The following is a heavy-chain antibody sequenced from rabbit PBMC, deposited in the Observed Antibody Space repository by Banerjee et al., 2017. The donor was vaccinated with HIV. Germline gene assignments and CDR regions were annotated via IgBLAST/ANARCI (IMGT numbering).Heavy chain of an antibody. Sequence: QQQLEESGGGLVKPGGTLTLTCKASGIDFSGYYYMCWVRQAPGKGLEFIACIYTSSGSTWYASWVNGRFTISRSTSLNTVDLKMTSLTAADTATYFCARDGRGIYDDYGDYYFTLWGQGTLVTVS. CDR2: IYTSSGST. CDR1: GIDFSGYYY. V-gene: IGHV1S43*01. CDR3: ARDGRGIYDDYGDYYFTL. J-gene: IGHJ4*01. D-gene: IGHD2-1*01.